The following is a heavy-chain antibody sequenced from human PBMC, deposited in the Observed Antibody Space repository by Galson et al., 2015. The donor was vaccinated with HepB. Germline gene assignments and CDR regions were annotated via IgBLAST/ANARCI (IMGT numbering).Heavy chain of an antibody. CDR1: GFTFSSYA. J-gene: IGHJ4*02. Sequence: SLRLSCAASGFTFSSYAMHWVRQAPGKGLEWVAVISYDGSNKYYADSVKGRFTISRDNSKNTLYLQMNSLRAEDTAVYYCARQNKGTFDYWGQGTLVTVSS. V-gene: IGHV3-30-3*01. CDR3: ARQNKGTFDY. CDR2: ISYDGSNK. D-gene: IGHD3-9*01.